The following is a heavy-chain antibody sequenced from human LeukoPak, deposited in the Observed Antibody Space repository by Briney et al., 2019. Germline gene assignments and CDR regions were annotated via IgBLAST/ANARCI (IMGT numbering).Heavy chain of an antibody. CDR2: INAGNGNT. V-gene: IGHV1-3*01. CDR1: GYTFTSYA. J-gene: IGHJ3*02. D-gene: IGHD3-9*01. CDR3: ARDGPEVLRYFDWLTHAFDI. Sequence: ASVKVSCKASGYTFTSYAMHWVRQAPGQRLEWMGWINAGNGNTKYSQKFQGRVTITRDTSASTAYMELSSLRSEDTAVYYCARDGPEVLRYFDWLTHAFDIWGQGTMVTVSS.